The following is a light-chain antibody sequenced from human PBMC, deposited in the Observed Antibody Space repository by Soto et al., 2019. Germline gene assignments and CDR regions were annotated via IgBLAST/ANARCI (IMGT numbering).Light chain of an antibody. Sequence: EIVLTQSPATLSLSPGERATLSCRASQSVSSNLAWYQQKPGQAPRLLIYDASNRATGIPARFSGSGSGTDFTLTISRLEPEDFAVYYCQWGDTFGQGTRLEIK. J-gene: IGKJ5*01. CDR3: QWGDT. V-gene: IGKV3-11*01. CDR1: QSVSSN. CDR2: DAS.